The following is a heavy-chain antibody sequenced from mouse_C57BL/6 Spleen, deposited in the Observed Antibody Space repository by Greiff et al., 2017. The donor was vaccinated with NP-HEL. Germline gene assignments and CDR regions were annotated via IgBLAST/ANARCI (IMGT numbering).Heavy chain of an antibody. CDR1: GYTFTSYW. V-gene: IGHV1-52*01. D-gene: IGHD2-10*02. CDR2: IDPSDSET. CDR3: ARSRYGTPYAMDY. J-gene: IGHJ4*01. Sequence: VQLQQPGAELVRPGSSVKLSCKASGYTFTSYWMHWVKQRPIQGLEWIGNIDPSDSETHYNQKFKDKATLTVDKSSSTAYMQLSSLTSEDSAVYYCARSRYGTPYAMDYWGQGTSGTVSS.